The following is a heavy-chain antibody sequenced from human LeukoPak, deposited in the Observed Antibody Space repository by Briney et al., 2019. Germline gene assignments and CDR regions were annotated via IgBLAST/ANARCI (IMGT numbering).Heavy chain of an antibody. D-gene: IGHD5-24*01. J-gene: IGHJ4*02. CDR3: ARSVDVDY. CDR1: GFTFNNYY. V-gene: IGHV3-48*01. CDR2: ISSSSSTI. Sequence: GGFLRLSCAASGFTFNNYYMSWVRQAPGKGLECVSCISSSSSTIYYADSVKGRFTISRDKAKNSLYLQMNALRAEDTAVYYCARSVDVDYWGQGILVTVSP.